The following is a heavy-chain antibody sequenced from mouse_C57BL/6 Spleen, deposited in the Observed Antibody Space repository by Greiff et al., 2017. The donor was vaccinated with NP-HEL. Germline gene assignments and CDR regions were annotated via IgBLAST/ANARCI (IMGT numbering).Heavy chain of an antibody. D-gene: IGHD1-1*01. J-gene: IGHJ3*01. V-gene: IGHV10-3*01. CDR3: VRGPNYYGSSPWFAY. Sequence: EVQLVESGGGLVQPKGSLKLSCAASGFTFNTYAMHWVRQAPGKGVEWVARIRSKSSNYATYYADSVKDRFTISRDDEQSMLYLQLNNLKTEDTAMYYCVRGPNYYGSSPWFAYWGQGTLVTVSA. CDR2: IRSKSSNYAT. CDR1: GFTFNTYA.